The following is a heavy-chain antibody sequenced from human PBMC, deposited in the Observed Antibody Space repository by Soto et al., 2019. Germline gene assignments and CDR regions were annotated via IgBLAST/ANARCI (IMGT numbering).Heavy chain of an antibody. CDR1: GYSFTSYW. D-gene: IGHD5-12*01. CDR2: IDPSDSYT. V-gene: IGHV5-10-1*01. Sequence: GESLKISCXGSGYSFTSYWISWVRQMPGKGLEWMGRIDPSDSYTNYSPSFQGHVTISADKSISTAYLQWSSLKASDTAMYYCARHERDGYNLHYYYGMDVWGQGTTVTVSS. J-gene: IGHJ6*02. CDR3: ARHERDGYNLHYYYGMDV.